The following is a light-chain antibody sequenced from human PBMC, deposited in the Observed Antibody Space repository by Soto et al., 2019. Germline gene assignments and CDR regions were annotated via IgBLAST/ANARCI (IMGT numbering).Light chain of an antibody. CDR3: QQYHSTNYT. V-gene: IGKV4-1*01. CDR1: QSVLYSPNNKNY. J-gene: IGKJ2*01. CDR2: WAS. Sequence: DFVMTQSPDSLTVSLGERPTINCKSSQSVLYSPNNKNYLAWYQQKTGQPPKLLIYWASTRESGVPDRFSGRGSGTAFTLTIGSLQAEDVAVYYCQQYHSTNYTFGQGTKLEIK.